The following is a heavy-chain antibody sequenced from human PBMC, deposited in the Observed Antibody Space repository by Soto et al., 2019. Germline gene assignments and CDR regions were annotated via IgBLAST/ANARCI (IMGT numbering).Heavy chain of an antibody. Sequence: GSLRLSCAASGFTFSSYEMNWVRQAPGKGLEWVSYISSSGSTIYYADSVKGRFTISRDNAKNSLYLQMNSLRAEDTAVYYCARGSVTTAIPYYYYGMDVWGQGTTVTVSS. V-gene: IGHV3-48*03. J-gene: IGHJ6*02. CDR1: GFTFSSYE. CDR2: ISSSGSTI. D-gene: IGHD5-18*01. CDR3: ARGSVTTAIPYYYYGMDV.